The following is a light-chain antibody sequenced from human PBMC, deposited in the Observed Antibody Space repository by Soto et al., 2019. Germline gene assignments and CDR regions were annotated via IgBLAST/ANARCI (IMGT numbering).Light chain of an antibody. J-gene: IGLJ2*01. V-gene: IGLV4-69*01. CDR2: LNSDGSH. CDR3: QTWGSGIVV. CDR1: SGHSNYA. Sequence: QSVLTQSPSASASLGASVKLTCTLSSGHSNYAIAWHQQQSEKGPRYLMKLNSDGSHSKGDGIPDRFSGSSSGAARYLTIPSLQSEDEADYYCQTWGSGIVVFGGGTKLTVL.